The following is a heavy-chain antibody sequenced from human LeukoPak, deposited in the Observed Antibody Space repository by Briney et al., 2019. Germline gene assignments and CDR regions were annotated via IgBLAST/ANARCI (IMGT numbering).Heavy chain of an antibody. CDR2: INSDGTST. V-gene: IGHV3-74*01. CDR3: ARGSHDFDY. CDR1: GFTFNNYC. Sequence: GGSLRLSCAASGFTFNNYCMHWVRQAPGKGLVWVARINSDGTSTNYADSVKGRFTISRDNAKNTLYLQMNSLRDEDTAVFYCARGSHDFDYWGQGTLVTVSS. J-gene: IGHJ4*02.